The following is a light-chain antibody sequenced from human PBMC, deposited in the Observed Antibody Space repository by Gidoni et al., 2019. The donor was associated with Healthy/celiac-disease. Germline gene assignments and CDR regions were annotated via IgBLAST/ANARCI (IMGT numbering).Light chain of an antibody. Sequence: VLTQSPGTLSLSPGERATLSCRASQSVSSSYLAWYQQKPGQAPRLLIYGASSRATGIPDRFSGSGSGTDFTLTISRREPEDFAVYYCQQQRTFGPGTKVDIK. CDR2: GAS. CDR3: QQQRT. CDR1: QSVSSSY. V-gene: IGKV3-20*01. J-gene: IGKJ3*01.